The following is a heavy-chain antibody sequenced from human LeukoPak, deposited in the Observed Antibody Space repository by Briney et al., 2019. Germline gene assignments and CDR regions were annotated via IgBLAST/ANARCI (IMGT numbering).Heavy chain of an antibody. Sequence: ASVKVSCKASGYTFTGYYMHWVRQAPGQGLEWMGWINPNSGGTNYAQKFQGRVTMTGDTSISTAYMELSRLRSDDTAVYYCARGSTTFFEIRRGAFDIWGQGTMVTVSS. V-gene: IGHV1-2*02. J-gene: IGHJ3*02. CDR2: INPNSGGT. CDR3: ARGSTTFFEIRRGAFDI. CDR1: GYTFTGYY. D-gene: IGHD3-16*01.